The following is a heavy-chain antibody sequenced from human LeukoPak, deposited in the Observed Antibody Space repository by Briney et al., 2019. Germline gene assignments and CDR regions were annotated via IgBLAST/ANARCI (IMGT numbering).Heavy chain of an antibody. CDR1: GGSISSYY. V-gene: IGHV4-59*01. CDR2: IYYSGST. Sequence: KPSETLSLTCTVSGGSISSYYWSWIRQPPGKGLEWIGYIYYSGSTNYNPSLKSRVTISVDTSKNQFSLKLSSVTAADTAVYYCARVVEDYYDSSGYYYLFDYWGQGALVTVSS. CDR3: ARVVEDYYDSSGYYYLFDY. J-gene: IGHJ4*02. D-gene: IGHD3-22*01.